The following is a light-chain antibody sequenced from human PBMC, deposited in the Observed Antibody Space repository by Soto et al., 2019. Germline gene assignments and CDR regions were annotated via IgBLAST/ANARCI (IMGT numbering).Light chain of an antibody. Sequence: EIVMTQSPATLSVSPGESATLSCRAGQSVSSNLAWYQQKPGQAPRLLIYDAFTRATGIPARFGGSVSGTEFTLTISSLQSEDFAVYYCQHYSNWPPHTFGGGTKVDIK. CDR1: QSVSSN. CDR3: QHYSNWPPHT. V-gene: IGKV3D-15*01. CDR2: DAF. J-gene: IGKJ4*01.